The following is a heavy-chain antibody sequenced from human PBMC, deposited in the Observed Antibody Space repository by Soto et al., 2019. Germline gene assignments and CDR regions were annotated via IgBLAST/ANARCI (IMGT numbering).Heavy chain of an antibody. Sequence: QVQLQESGPGLVKPSETLSLTCSVSCDSVSRGTYYWSWIRQSTERGLEWIAYSSYIGSTSYNPSFKIRATISVDTSKNQFSLRLRALTAEDTAVYYCARQKSGLEFYTYFDPWGPGPMVTVSS. CDR1: CDSVSRGTYY. CDR2: SSYIGST. D-gene: IGHD3-3*01. J-gene: IGHJ5*02. CDR3: ARQKSGLEFYTYFDP. V-gene: IGHV4-61*01.